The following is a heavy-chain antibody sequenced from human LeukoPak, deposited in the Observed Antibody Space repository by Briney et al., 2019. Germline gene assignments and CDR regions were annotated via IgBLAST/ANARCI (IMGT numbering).Heavy chain of an antibody. D-gene: IGHD2-8*01. V-gene: IGHV4-39*07. CDR3: ARGWWNAIPVQINWFDP. Sequence: SETLSLTCTVSGGSISSSSYYWGWIRQPPGKGLEWIGSIYYSGSTYYNPSLKSRVTISVDTSKNQFSLKLSSVTAADTAVYYCARGWWNAIPVQINWFDPWGQGTLVTVSS. CDR2: IYYSGST. CDR1: GGSISSSSYY. J-gene: IGHJ5*02.